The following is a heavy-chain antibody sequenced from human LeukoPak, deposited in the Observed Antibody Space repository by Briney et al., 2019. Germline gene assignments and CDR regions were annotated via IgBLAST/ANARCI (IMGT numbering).Heavy chain of an antibody. CDR2: IKSDGSST. Sequence: GESLRLSCAASGFTFSSYWMHWVRQAPGKGLVWVSRIKSDGSSTSYAASVKGRFTISRDNAKNTVYLQMNSLRAEDTAVYYCATSRTFDYWGQGTLVTVSS. CDR1: GFTFSSYW. J-gene: IGHJ4*02. V-gene: IGHV3-74*01. CDR3: ATSRTFDY.